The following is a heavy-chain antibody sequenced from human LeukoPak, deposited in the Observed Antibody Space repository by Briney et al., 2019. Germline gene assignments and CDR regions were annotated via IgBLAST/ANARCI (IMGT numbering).Heavy chain of an antibody. V-gene: IGHV1-2*02. CDR2: INPNSGGT. CDR1: GYTFTGYY. J-gene: IGHJ6*02. CDR3: ASPSFPDSSGYYPYYYYYYGMDV. D-gene: IGHD3-22*01. Sequence: ASVKVSCKASGYTFTGYYMHWVRQAPGQGLEWMGWINPNSGGTNYAQKFQGRVTMTRDTSISTAYMELSSLRSEDTAVYYCASPSFPDSSGYYPYYYYYYGMDVWGQGTTVTVSS.